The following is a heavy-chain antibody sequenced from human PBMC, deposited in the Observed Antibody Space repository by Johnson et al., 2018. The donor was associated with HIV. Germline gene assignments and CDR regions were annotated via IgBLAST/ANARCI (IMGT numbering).Heavy chain of an antibody. CDR2: ISSSAISF. CDR3: ARAWGSRDILTALRGAFDI. D-gene: IGHD3-9*01. V-gene: IGHV3-11*04. J-gene: IGHJ3*02. CDR1: GFTFRSYA. Sequence: QVQLVESGGGLVKPGGSLRLSCAASGFTFRSYAMGWIRQAPGKGLDWVSSISSSAISFYYADSVKGRFTISRDNAKNSVYLQMNNLRAEDTAVYYCARAWGSRDILTALRGAFDIWGQGTMVTVSS.